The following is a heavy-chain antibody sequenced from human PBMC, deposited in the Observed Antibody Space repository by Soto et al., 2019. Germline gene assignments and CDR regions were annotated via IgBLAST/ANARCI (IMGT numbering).Heavy chain of an antibody. CDR2: IYHSGST. CDR3: ARDLGGRITIFRLVIIPIAY. Sequence: PSETLSLTCAVSGGSISSSNWWSWVRQPPGKGLEWIGEIYHSGSTNYNPSLKSRVTISVDKSKNQFSLQLNSVTPEDTAVYYCARDLGGRITIFRLVIIPIAYWGQGTLVTVSS. CDR1: GGSISSSNW. V-gene: IGHV4-4*02. J-gene: IGHJ4*02. D-gene: IGHD3-9*01.